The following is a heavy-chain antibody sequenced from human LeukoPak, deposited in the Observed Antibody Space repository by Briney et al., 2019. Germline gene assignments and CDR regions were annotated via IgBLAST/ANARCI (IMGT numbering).Heavy chain of an antibody. CDR3: ARDLGYNDDY. V-gene: IGHV3-48*02. CDR2: ISSGSGTI. D-gene: IGHD5-18*01. Sequence: PGGSLRLSCAASGFTFSSYTMNWVRQAPGKGLEWVSYISSGSGTIYYADSMRGRFTISRDNAKNSLYLQMNSLRDEDTAVYYCARDLGYNDDYWGQGTLVTVSS. J-gene: IGHJ4*02. CDR1: GFTFSSYT.